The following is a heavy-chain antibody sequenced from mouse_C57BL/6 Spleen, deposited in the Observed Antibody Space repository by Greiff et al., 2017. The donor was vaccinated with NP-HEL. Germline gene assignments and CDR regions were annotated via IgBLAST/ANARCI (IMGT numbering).Heavy chain of an antibody. J-gene: IGHJ3*01. Sequence: QVQLQQSGPGLVAPSQSLSITCTVSGFSLTSYAISWVRQPPGKGLEWLGVIWTGGGTNYNSALKSRLSISKDNSKSKVFLKMNSLQTDDTARYYCAVYDGYYGRFAYWGQGTLVTVSA. CDR1: GFSLTSYA. V-gene: IGHV2-9-1*01. D-gene: IGHD2-3*01. CDR3: AVYDGYYGRFAY. CDR2: IWTGGGT.